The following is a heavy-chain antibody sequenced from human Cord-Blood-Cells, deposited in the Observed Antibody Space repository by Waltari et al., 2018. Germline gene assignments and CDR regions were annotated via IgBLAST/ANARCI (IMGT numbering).Heavy chain of an antibody. V-gene: IGHV4-39*01. CDR1: GGSISSSSYY. Sequence: QLQLQESGPGLVKPSETLSLTCTVSGGSISSSSYYWGWIRQPPGKGLEWIGSIYYRGTTHHNPSLKSRVTISVDTSKNQFSLKLSSVTAADTAVYYCARQPGYDFWSGYYRAFDIWGQGTMVTVSS. CDR2: IYYRGTT. D-gene: IGHD3-3*01. CDR3: ARQPGYDFWSGYYRAFDI. J-gene: IGHJ3*02.